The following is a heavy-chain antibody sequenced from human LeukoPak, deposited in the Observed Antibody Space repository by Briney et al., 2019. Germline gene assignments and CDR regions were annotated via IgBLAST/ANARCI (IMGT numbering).Heavy chain of an antibody. CDR2: IYTSGST. Sequence: SETLSLTCTVSGGSISSYYWSWIRQPAGKGLEWIGRIYTSGSTNYNPSLKSRVTMSVDTSKNQFSLKLSSVTAADTAVYYCARLPAAINGGDYNWFDPWGQGTLVTVSS. D-gene: IGHD2-2*02. CDR3: ARLPAAINGGDYNWFDP. V-gene: IGHV4-4*07. J-gene: IGHJ5*02. CDR1: GGSISSYY.